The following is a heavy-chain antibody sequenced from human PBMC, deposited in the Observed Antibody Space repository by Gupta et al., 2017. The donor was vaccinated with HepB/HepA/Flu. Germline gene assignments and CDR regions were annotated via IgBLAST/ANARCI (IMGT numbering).Heavy chain of an antibody. CDR3: AHDATKYSYGYGWFDP. CDR2: IYWDDDK. CDR1: GFSLSTSGVG. Sequence: QITLKESGPTLVKPTQTLTLTCTFSGFSLSTSGVGVGWIRQPPGKALEGLALIYWDDDKRYSPSLKSRLTITKDTSKNQVVLTMTNMDPVDTATYYCAHDATKYSYGYGWFDPWGQGTLVTVSS. D-gene: IGHD5-18*01. J-gene: IGHJ5*02. V-gene: IGHV2-5*02.